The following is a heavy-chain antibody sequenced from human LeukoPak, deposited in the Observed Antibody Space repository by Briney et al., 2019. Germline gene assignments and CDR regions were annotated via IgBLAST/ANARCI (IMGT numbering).Heavy chain of an antibody. Sequence: GASVKVSCKASGGTFSSYAISWVRQAPGQGLEWMGGIIPIFGTANYAQKFQGRVTITADESTSTAYMELSSLRSEGTAVYYCASPLRRYYYDSSGYSKGPYYFDYWGQGTLVTVSS. CDR1: GGTFSSYA. D-gene: IGHD3-22*01. CDR3: ASPLRRYYYDSSGYSKGPYYFDY. V-gene: IGHV1-69*13. CDR2: IIPIFGTA. J-gene: IGHJ4*02.